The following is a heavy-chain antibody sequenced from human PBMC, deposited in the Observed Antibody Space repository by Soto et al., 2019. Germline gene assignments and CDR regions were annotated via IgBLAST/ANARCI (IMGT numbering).Heavy chain of an antibody. CDR1: GGSISSYS. J-gene: IGHJ6*02. D-gene: IGHD2-2*01. Sequence: SETLSLTYTVSGGSISSYSWRWIRQPPGKGLEKIVYIYYSGSTNYNPSLKSRVTISVDTSKNQFSLKLSSVTAADTAVYYCARGPRYIVVVPAHSYYYYGMDVWGQGTTVTVSS. CDR3: ARGPRYIVVVPAHSYYYYGMDV. V-gene: IGHV4-59*01. CDR2: IYYSGST.